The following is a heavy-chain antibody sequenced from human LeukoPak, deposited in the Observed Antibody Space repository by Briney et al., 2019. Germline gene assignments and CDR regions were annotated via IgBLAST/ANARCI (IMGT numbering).Heavy chain of an antibody. CDR1: GGSISNYY. V-gene: IGHV4-59*08. D-gene: IGHD4-17*01. CDR3: ARRIEGDYGDQYYFDY. CDR2: IYYSGSA. Sequence: SETLSLTCTVSGGSISNYYWSWIRQPPGKGLQWIGYIYYSGSANYNPSLKSRVTISVDTSKNQFSLKLSSVTAADTAVYYCARRIEGDYGDQYYFDYWGQGTLVTVSS. J-gene: IGHJ4*02.